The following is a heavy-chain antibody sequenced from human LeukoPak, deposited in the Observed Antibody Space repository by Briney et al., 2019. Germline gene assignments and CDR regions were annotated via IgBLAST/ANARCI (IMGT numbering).Heavy chain of an antibody. V-gene: IGHV3-7*03. D-gene: IGHD3-16*02. CDR1: GFIFSSYW. Sequence: GGSLRLSCAASGFIFSSYWMSWVRQAPGKGLEWVANIKQDGSEKYYVDSVKGRFTTSRDNAKNTLNLQLNSLRAEDTAVYYCAKDAIGQYRPYYFDCWGQGTLVTVSS. J-gene: IGHJ4*02. CDR2: IKQDGSEK. CDR3: AKDAIGQYRPYYFDC.